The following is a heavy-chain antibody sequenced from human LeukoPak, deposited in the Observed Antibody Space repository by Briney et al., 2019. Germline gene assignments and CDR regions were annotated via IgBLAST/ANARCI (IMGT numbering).Heavy chain of an antibody. CDR2: INSDGSST. J-gene: IGHJ4*02. V-gene: IGHV3-74*01. D-gene: IGHD6-13*01. CDR3: ARSQYSSDWYDY. Sequence: GGSLRLSCAASGFTFSSYWMHWVRQVPGKGLVWVSRINSDGSSTSYADSVKGRFTISRDNAKNTLYLQMNSLRAEDTAVYYCARSQYSSDWYDYWGQGTLVAVSS. CDR1: GFTFSSYW.